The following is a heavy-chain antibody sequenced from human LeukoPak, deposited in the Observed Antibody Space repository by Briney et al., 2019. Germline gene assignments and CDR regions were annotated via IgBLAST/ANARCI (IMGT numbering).Heavy chain of an antibody. J-gene: IGHJ6*02. CDR2: ISYDGSNK. V-gene: IGHV3-30*03. Sequence: QPGGSLRLSCAASGFTFSSYGMHWVRQAPGKGLEWVAVISYDGSNKYYADSVKGRFTISRDNAKNSLYLQVNSLRAEDTAVYYCARTWGSGYYYGMDVWGQGTTVTVSS. CDR3: ARTWGSGYYYGMDV. CDR1: GFTFSSYG. D-gene: IGHD3-22*01.